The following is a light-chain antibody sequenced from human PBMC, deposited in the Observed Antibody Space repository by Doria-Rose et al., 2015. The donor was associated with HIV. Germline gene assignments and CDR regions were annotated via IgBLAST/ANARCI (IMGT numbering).Light chain of an antibody. J-gene: IGKJ1*01. V-gene: IGKV3-20*01. CDR1: QSVSANY. CDR2: GAS. Sequence: TQSPGTLSLSPGEGATLSCRASQSVSANYLAWYQQRPGQSPRLLIYGASSRDTDIPDRFSGSGSGTDFTLTISRLEPGDFAVYYCHQYASSRTFGQGPKVEI. CDR3: HQYASSRT.